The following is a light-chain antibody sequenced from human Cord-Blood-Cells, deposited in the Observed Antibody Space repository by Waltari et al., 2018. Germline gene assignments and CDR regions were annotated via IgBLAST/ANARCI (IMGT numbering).Light chain of an antibody. CDR1: SSDVGGYNL. J-gene: IGLJ2*01. Sequence: QSALTQPASVSGSHGQSIPIPCTGTSSDVGGYNLVSWYQQHPGKAPKLMIYEGSKRPSGVSNRFSGSKSGNTASLTISGLQAEDEADYYCCSYAGSSYVVFGGGTKLTVL. V-gene: IGLV2-23*01. CDR2: EGS. CDR3: CSYAGSSYVV.